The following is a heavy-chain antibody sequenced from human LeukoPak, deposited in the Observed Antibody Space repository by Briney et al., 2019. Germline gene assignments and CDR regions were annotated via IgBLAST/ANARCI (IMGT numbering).Heavy chain of an antibody. V-gene: IGHV3-9*01. CDR3: AKDRTGTTGADWFDP. CDR2: ISWNSGSI. D-gene: IGHD1-1*01. CDR1: GFTFDDYA. J-gene: IGHJ5*02. Sequence: PGRSLGLSCAASGFTFDDYAMHWVRQAPGKGLEWVSGISWNSGSIGYADSVKGRFTISRDNSKNTLSLQMNSLRADDTAVYYCAKDRTGTTGADWFDPWGQGTLVTVSS.